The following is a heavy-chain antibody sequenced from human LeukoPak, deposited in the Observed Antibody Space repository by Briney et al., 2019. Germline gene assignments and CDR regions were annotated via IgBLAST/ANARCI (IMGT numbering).Heavy chain of an antibody. CDR2: ISSSSSTI. CDR3: ASCGYGFCRSHAVDAFDI. Sequence: GGSLRLSCAASGFTFSSYSMNWVRQAPGKGLEWVSYISSSSSTIYYADSVKGRFTISRDNAKNSLYLQMNSLRAEDTAVYYCASCGYGFCRSHAVDAFDIWGQGTMVTVSS. CDR1: GFTFSSYS. J-gene: IGHJ3*02. V-gene: IGHV3-48*01. D-gene: IGHD5-12*01.